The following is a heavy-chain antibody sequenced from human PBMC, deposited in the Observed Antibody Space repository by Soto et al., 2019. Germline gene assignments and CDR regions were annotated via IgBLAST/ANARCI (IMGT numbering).Heavy chain of an antibody. CDR1: GGSISSYY. J-gene: IGHJ4*02. CDR2: IYYSGST. Sequence: SETLSLTCTVSGGSISSYYWSWIRQPPGKGLEWIGYIYYSGSTNYNPSLKSRVTISVDTSKNQFSLKLSSVTAADTAVYYCARELDVVVPAAIGYFDYWGQGTLVTVSS. CDR3: ARELDVVVPAAIGYFDY. D-gene: IGHD2-2*01. V-gene: IGHV4-59*01.